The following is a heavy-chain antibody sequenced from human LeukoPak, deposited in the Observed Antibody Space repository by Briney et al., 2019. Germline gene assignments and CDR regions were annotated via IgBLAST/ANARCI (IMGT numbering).Heavy chain of an antibody. V-gene: IGHV3-7*01. CDR1: GFTFRGFL. Sequence: GGSLRLSCEASGFTFRGFLMSWVRQTPGKGLEWVANIKQDGSNKYYADSVKGRFTISRDNSKNTLYLQMNSLRAEDTAVYYCARDSSSSSYYYYGMDVWGQGTTVTVSS. J-gene: IGHJ6*02. CDR3: ARDSSSSSYYYYGMDV. D-gene: IGHD6-6*01. CDR2: IKQDGSNK.